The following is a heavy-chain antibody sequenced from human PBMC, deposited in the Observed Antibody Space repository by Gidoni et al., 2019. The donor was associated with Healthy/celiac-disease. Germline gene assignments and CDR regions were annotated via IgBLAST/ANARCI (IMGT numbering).Heavy chain of an antibody. CDR1: GGSFSGYY. Sequence: QVQLQQWGAGLFKPSETLSITGAVHGGSFSGYYWSWIRQPPGKGLEWIGEINHSGSTNYNPSPKRLVTISVDTSKNQFSLKLSSVTAADTAVYYCARGRGSSSWYRIVHLGNWFDPWGQGTLVTVSS. J-gene: IGHJ5*02. CDR2: INHSGST. CDR3: ARGRGSSSWYRIVHLGNWFDP. V-gene: IGHV4-34*01. D-gene: IGHD6-13*01.